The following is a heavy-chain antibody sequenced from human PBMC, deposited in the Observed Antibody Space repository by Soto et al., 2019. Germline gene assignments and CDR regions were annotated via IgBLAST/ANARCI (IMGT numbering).Heavy chain of an antibody. J-gene: IGHJ6*02. CDR3: ARDGHGMDV. V-gene: IGHV4-61*01. CDR2: IFFTASA. CDR1: ARDVSTGSYD. Sequence: SETQSLTWTLSARDVSTGSYDWSWIRQPPGKGLEGLGKIFFTASAHYNPSLRNRVTMSVDTSKDQFSLTLTSVTAADTAVYYCARDGHGMDVWGQGTTVTV.